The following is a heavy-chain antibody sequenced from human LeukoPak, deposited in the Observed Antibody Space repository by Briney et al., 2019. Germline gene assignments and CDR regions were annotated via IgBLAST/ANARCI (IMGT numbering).Heavy chain of an antibody. CDR3: AREGLYNYGYVYGY. CDR2: IDTTSEYI. D-gene: IGHD5-18*01. Sequence: SGGSLRLSCAASGFSFSSYNMNWVRQSPGKGLEWVASIDTTSEYIFYTDSLKGRFTISRDNAKKSLYLQMNSLRAEDTAVYFCAREGLYNYGYVYGYWGQGTLVTVSS. J-gene: IGHJ4*02. CDR1: GFSFSSYN. V-gene: IGHV3-21*01.